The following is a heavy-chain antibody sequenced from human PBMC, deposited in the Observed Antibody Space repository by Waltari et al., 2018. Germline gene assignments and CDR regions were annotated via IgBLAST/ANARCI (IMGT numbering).Heavy chain of an antibody. CDR1: GYLINSGYY. CDR3: VRNGLGYCTSSTCYKNDD. V-gene: IGHV4-38-2*01. Sequence: QVQLQESGPGLVRPSETLSLTCAVSGYLINSGYYWGWVRQTPGKGLQWIGTIYHGGDEYYNPSLESRVTMSLDTSKNQFFLKLTSVTAEDTAMYYCVRNGLGYCTSSTCYKNDDWGQGTLVTVSS. J-gene: IGHJ1*01. D-gene: IGHD2-2*01. CDR2: IYHGGDE.